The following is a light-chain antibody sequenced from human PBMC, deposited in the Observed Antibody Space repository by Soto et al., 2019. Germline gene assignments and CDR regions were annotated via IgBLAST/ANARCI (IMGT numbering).Light chain of an antibody. CDR1: QSLNSW. Sequence: DIQMTQSPTTLSASVGDRVTITCRASQSLNSWLAWYQQKPGKAPKLLIHKASSLESGVPSRFSGSGSGTEFTLTISSLQPDDFANYYCQQYNSYPLTFGGGTKVEIK. V-gene: IGKV1-5*03. CDR2: KAS. CDR3: QQYNSYPLT. J-gene: IGKJ4*01.